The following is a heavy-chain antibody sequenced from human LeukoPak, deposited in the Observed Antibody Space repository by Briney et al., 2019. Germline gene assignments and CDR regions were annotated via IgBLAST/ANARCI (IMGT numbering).Heavy chain of an antibody. Sequence: GGSLTLSCEVSGFTFGDYWMHWVRQPPGKGLVWVSRINGDERSRAYADSVKGRFTISRDNSKNTLYLQMNSLRAEDTAVYYCAKCALFGVVIIVWGQGTLVTVSS. CDR1: GFTFGDYW. CDR3: AKCALFGVVIIV. D-gene: IGHD3-3*01. J-gene: IGHJ4*02. V-gene: IGHV3-74*01. CDR2: INGDERSR.